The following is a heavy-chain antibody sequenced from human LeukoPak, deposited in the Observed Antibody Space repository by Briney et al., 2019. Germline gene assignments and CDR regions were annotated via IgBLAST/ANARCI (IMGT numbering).Heavy chain of an antibody. V-gene: IGHV4-59*01. Sequence: SETLSLTCTVSGGSISSYYWSWIRQPPGKGLEWIGYIYYGRSTNYNSSLKSRVTISVDTSNNQFSLKLSSVTAADTAVYYCARAGSGGYYYGMDVWGQGTTVTVSS. J-gene: IGHJ6*02. D-gene: IGHD6-19*01. CDR3: ARAGSGGYYYGMDV. CDR1: GGSISSYY. CDR2: IYYGRST.